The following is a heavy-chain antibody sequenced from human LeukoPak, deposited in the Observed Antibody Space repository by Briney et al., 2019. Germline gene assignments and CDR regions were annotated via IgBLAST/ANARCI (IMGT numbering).Heavy chain of an antibody. D-gene: IGHD1-26*01. CDR2: IGTAGDT. J-gene: IGHJ6*03. V-gene: IGHV3-13*01. CDR3: ARSQGWDYYYYMDV. CDR1: GFTFSSYD. Sequence: PGRSLRLSCAASGFTFSSYDIHWVRQATGKGLEWVSAIGTAGDTYYPGSVKGRFTISRENAKNSLYLQMNSLRAGDTAVYYCARSQGWDYYYYMDVWGKGTTVTVSS.